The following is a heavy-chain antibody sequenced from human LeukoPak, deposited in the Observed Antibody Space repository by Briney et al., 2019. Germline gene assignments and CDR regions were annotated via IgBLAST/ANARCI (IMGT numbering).Heavy chain of an antibody. CDR3: ARDEARYSSGYYPNWFDP. Sequence: ASVKVSCKASGYTFTSYGISWVRQTPGQGCEWMGWISGDSGYTHYAHNLQGRVTMTTDTSTSTAYMELRSLRSDDTAVYYCARDEARYSSGYYPNWFDPWGQGTLVTVSS. D-gene: IGHD3-22*01. CDR1: GYTFTSYG. CDR2: ISGDSGYT. V-gene: IGHV1-18*01. J-gene: IGHJ5*02.